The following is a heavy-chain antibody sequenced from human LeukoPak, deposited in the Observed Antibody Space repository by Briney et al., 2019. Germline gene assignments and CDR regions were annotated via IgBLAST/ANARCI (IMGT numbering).Heavy chain of an antibody. CDR1: GYTFTSYY. D-gene: IGHD2-2*02. J-gene: IGHJ6*03. V-gene: IGHV1-46*01. Sequence: PGASVKVSYKASGYTFTSYYMHWVRQAPGEGLEWMGIINPSGGSTTYAQKFQGRVTMTRDMSTSTVYMDMSSLRSEDTAVYYCARVAAEVVGLPGAIGFGWLRRDYYYMDVWGKGTTVTVSS. CDR3: ARVAAEVVGLPGAIGFGWLRRDYYYMDV. CDR2: INPSGGST.